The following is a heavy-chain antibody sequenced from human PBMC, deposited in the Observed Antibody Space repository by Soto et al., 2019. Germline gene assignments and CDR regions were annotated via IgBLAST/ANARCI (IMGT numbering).Heavy chain of an antibody. J-gene: IGHJ6*02. CDR1: GYPIASGYY. CDR3: ARTFDYYGMDV. V-gene: IGHV4-38-2*01. Sequence: SETLSLTCAVSGYPIASGYYWAWIRQSPGKGLEWIGSIYHAGSVYYNPSLNSRVAVSLDTSKNHFSLKLTSVTAADTAVYYCARTFDYYGMDVWGQGTTVTVSS. CDR2: IYHAGSV.